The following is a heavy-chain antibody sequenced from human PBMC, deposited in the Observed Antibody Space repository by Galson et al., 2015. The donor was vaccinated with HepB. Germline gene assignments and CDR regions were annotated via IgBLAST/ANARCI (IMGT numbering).Heavy chain of an antibody. CDR1: GFTFSTYV. CDR3: TRGGFSSYVIFRNDY. Sequence: SLRLSCAASGFTFSTYVMHWVRQAPGMGLEWVAAIFYDGSNKYYADSVKGRFTISRDNSKNTLYLQMNSLRPEDTAVYYCTRGGFSSYVIFRNDYWGQGTLVHVSS. D-gene: IGHD6-6*01. J-gene: IGHJ4*02. CDR2: IFYDGSNK. V-gene: IGHV3-30-3*01.